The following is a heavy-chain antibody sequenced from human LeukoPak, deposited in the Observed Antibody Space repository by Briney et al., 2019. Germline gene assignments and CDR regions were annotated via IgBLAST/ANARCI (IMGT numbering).Heavy chain of an antibody. CDR3: ARDVPFDC. CDR2: ISNDGSIK. J-gene: IGHJ4*02. CDR1: GFTFRAYV. Sequence: GGSLRLSCAVSGFTFRAYVMYWVRQAPGKGLEWVAAISNDGSIKHNADSVKGRFTISRDNSKNTLFLQMNSLRTEDTAVYFCARDVPFDCWGQGTRVTVSS. V-gene: IGHV3-30*04. D-gene: IGHD3-10*02.